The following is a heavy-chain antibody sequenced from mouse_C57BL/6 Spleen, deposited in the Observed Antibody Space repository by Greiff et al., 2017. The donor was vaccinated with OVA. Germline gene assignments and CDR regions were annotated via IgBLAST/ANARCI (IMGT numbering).Heavy chain of an antibody. V-gene: IGHV14-1*01. J-gene: IGHJ2*01. Sequence: EVKLQQSGAELVRPGASVKLSCTASGFNIKDYYMHWVKQRPEQGLEWIGRIDPEDGDTEYAPKFQGKATMTADTSSNTAYLQLSSLTSEDTAVYYCTTDGTTDYFDYWGQGTTLTVSS. CDR1: GFNIKDYY. CDR2: IDPEDGDT. CDR3: TTDGTTDYFDY. D-gene: IGHD4-1*01.